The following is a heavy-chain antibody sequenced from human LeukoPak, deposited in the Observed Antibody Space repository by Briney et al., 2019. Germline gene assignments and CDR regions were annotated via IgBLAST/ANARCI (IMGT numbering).Heavy chain of an antibody. V-gene: IGHV4-30-4*07. CDR2: IYYSGST. D-gene: IGHD1-1*01. CDR1: GGSISSGGYS. J-gene: IGHJ2*01. CDR3: ARAGNDEHWYFDL. Sequence: PSQTLSLTCAVSGGSISSGGYSWSWIRQPPGKGLEWIGYIYYSGSTYYNPSLKSRVTISVDTSKNQFSLKLSSVTAADTAVYYCARAGNDEHWYFDLWGRGTLVTVSS.